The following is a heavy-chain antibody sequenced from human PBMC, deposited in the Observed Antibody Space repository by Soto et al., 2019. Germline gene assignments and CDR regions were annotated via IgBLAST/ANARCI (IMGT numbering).Heavy chain of an antibody. D-gene: IGHD1-7*01. Sequence: SESLSPRCTVSGGSIRSISYYSASLLRSAGKGLEWIGRIYTSGNTHYNPSLKSRVTVSIDTSKNQFFLTVNSVTAADSAVYYCARESGDNWDYEAYWGQGNPVTGSS. CDR2: IYTSGNT. CDR1: GGSIRSISYY. J-gene: IGHJ4*02. CDR3: ARESGDNWDYEAY. V-gene: IGHV4-61*02.